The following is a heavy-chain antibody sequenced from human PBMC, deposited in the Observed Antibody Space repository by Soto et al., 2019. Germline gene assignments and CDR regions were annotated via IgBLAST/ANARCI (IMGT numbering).Heavy chain of an antibody. D-gene: IGHD3-22*01. CDR1: GYTFTSYG. J-gene: IGHJ4*02. CDR3: ARDISFTMTQYFDY. V-gene: IGHV1-18*04. CDR2: ISAYNGNT. Sequence: GASVKVSCKASGYTFTSYGISWVRQAPGQGLEWMGWISAYNGNTNYAQKLQGRVTMTTDTSTSTAYMELRSLRSDDTAVYYCARDISFTMTQYFDYWGQGTLVTVSS.